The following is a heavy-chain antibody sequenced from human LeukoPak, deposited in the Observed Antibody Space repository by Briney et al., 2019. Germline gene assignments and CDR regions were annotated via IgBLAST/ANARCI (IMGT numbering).Heavy chain of an antibody. V-gene: IGHV3-74*01. D-gene: IGHD3-22*01. CDR3: ARAPAEIGGYYPEYFRH. CDR2: IKSNGST. Sequence: GGSLSLSCAACGLTFSRYWMHGVRQAPGKGVVWVSGIKSNGSTNYADSVKGRFNIYRYNAKNTVSLQMTSLRAEDTGVYYCARAPAEIGGYYPEYFRHWGQGTLVTVSS. J-gene: IGHJ1*01. CDR1: GLTFSRYW.